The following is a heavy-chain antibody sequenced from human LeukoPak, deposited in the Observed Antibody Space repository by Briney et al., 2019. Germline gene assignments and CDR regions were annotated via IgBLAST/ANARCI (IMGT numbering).Heavy chain of an antibody. D-gene: IGHD3-16*01. V-gene: IGHV4-59*01. CDR1: GGSISSYY. CDR3: ARGGGGVFDY. CDR2: IYYSGST. J-gene: IGHJ4*02. Sequence: PSETLSLTCTVSGGSISSYYWSWIRQPPGKGLEWIGYIYYSGSTNYNPSLKSRVTISVDTSKNQFSLKLSSVTATDTAVYYCARGGGGVFDYWGQGTLVTVSS.